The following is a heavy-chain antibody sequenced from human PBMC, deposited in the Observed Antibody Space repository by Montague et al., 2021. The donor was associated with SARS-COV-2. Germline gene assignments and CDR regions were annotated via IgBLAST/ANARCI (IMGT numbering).Heavy chain of an antibody. CDR3: ARVVGFDFDY. CDR1: GGSFGGYY. J-gene: IGHJ4*02. CDR2: INHSGST. D-gene: IGHD2-21*01. V-gene: IGHV4-34*01. Sequence: SETLSLTCAVYGGSFGGYYWSWIRQPPGKGLEWIGEINHSGSTNYNPSLKSRVTISVDTSKNQFSLKLSSVTAADTAVYYCARVVGFDFDYWGQGTLVTVSS.